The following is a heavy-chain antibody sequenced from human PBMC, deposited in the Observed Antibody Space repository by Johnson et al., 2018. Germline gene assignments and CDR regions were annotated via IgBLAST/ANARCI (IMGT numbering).Heavy chain of an antibody. Sequence: QVQLQESGPGLVKPSETXSLTCTVSGGSISSYYWSWIRQPPGKGLEWIGYIYYSGSTNYNPSLKSRVTISVDTSKNQFPLKLSSVTAADTAVYYCARGGSSWYTHYYYYYMDVWGKGTTVTVSS. V-gene: IGHV4-59*01. CDR3: ARGGSSWYTHYYYYYMDV. CDR2: IYYSGST. CDR1: GGSISSYY. D-gene: IGHD6-13*01. J-gene: IGHJ6*03.